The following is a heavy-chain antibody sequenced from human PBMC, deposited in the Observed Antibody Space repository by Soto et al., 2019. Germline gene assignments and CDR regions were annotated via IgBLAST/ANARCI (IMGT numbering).Heavy chain of an antibody. J-gene: IGHJ5*02. V-gene: IGHV4-30-4*01. CDR3: ARDWVHERWFDP. Sequence: SETLSLTCTVSGGSVNSGDYYWSWIRQSPGKGLEWIGSIFYSGSTDYNPSLRGRITISIATSNNQFSMRLTSVTAADTALYYCARDWVHERWFDPWGQGTRVTVSS. CDR1: GGSVNSGDYY. CDR2: IFYSGST. D-gene: IGHD1-1*01.